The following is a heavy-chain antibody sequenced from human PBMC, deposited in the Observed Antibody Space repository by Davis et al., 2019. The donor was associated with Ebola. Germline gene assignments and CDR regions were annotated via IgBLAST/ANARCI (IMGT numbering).Heavy chain of an antibody. CDR1: GFTFSRYW. CDR2: INQDGRDK. J-gene: IGHJ6*04. V-gene: IGHV3-7*03. Sequence: GESLKISCAASGFTFSRYWMNWARQAPGKGLEWVAKINQDGRDKYYVDSVKGRFTISRDNARNSLYLQMNSLRAEDTAVFYCAKRATVKVAGANYYNAMDVWGKGTTVTVSS. D-gene: IGHD6-19*01. CDR3: AKRATVKVAGANYYNAMDV.